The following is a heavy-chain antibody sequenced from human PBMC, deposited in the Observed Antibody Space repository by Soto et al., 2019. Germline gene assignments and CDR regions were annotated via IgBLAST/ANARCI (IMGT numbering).Heavy chain of an antibody. CDR2: INPNSGGT. J-gene: IGHJ6*02. D-gene: IGHD3-3*01. V-gene: IGHV1-2*04. CDR1: GYTFTGYY. CDR3: AREGITIFGVVITPHGMDV. Sequence: ASVKVSCKASGYTFTGYYMHWVRQAPGQGLEWMGWINPNSGGTHYAQKFQGWVTMTRDTSISTAYMELSRLRSDDTAVYYCAREGITIFGVVITPHGMDVWGQGTTVTVSS.